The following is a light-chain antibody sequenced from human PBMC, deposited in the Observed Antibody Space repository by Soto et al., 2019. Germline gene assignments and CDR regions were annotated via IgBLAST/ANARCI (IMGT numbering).Light chain of an antibody. J-gene: IGLJ3*02. CDR2: DVT. CDR3: CSYAGSYTWV. Sequence: QSALTQPRSVSGSPGQSVTISCTGTSNDVGGYSYVSWYQQHPGKAPKLMIYDVTKRPSGVPDRFSGSKSGNTASLTISGLLAEDEADYYCCSYAGSYTWVFGGGTKLTVL. CDR1: SNDVGGYSY. V-gene: IGLV2-11*01.